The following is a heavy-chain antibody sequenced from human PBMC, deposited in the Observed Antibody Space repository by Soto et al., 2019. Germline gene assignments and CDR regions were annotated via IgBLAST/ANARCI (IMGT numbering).Heavy chain of an antibody. J-gene: IGHJ4*02. CDR1: GFTFSSYA. CDR2: ISGSGGIK. Sequence: WGSLRLSCAASGFTFSSYAMSWVRQAPGKGLEWVSAISGSGGIKYYADSVKGRFNISRDNSKNTLYLQMNSLRAEDTAVYYCAKDPGGYFDWLDYCECWGQGTLVSVSS. D-gene: IGHD3-9*01. V-gene: IGHV3-23*01. CDR3: AKDPGGYFDWLDYCEC.